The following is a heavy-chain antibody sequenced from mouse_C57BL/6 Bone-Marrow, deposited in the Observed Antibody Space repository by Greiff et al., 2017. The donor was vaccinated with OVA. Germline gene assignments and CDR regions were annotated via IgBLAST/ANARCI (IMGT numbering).Heavy chain of an antibody. CDR3: ARGGGYDYFDY. CDR2: IDPSDSET. D-gene: IGHD2-2*01. V-gene: IGHV1-52*01. J-gene: IGHJ2*01. CDR1: GYTFTSYW. Sequence: QVQLKQPGAELVRPGSSVKLSCKASGYTFTSYWMHWVKQRPIQGLEWIGNIDPSDSETHYNQKFKDKATLTVDKSSSTAYMQLSSLTSEDSAVYYCARGGGYDYFDYWGQGTTLTVSS.